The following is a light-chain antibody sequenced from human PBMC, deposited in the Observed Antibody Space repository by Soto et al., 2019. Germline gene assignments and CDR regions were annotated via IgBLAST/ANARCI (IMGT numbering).Light chain of an antibody. CDR2: KVS. Sequence: DVVVTQSPLALPVTLGQPASISCRSTQSLVDSDGNTYLTWLQQRPGQSPRRLIYKVSNRDSGVPDRFSGSGSGTDFTLKISGVEAVDVGVYYCLQGTHWPWTLGQGTQVEIK. CDR1: QSLVDSDGNTY. CDR3: LQGTHWPWT. J-gene: IGKJ1*01. V-gene: IGKV2-30*01.